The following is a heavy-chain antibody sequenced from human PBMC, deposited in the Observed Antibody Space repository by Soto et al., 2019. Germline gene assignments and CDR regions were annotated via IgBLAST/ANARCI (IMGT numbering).Heavy chain of an antibody. CDR1: GYTFTSYA. CDR2: INSGNGNA. D-gene: IGHD2-2*01. Sequence: ASVKVSCKASGYTFTSYAIHWVRQAPGQRLEWMGWINSGNGNAEYSQKFQGRVTITRDRSASTAYMDLSSLRSEDSAVYYCGRDRAVAAALFRNYYSARDVRGQGTPVTVSS. J-gene: IGHJ6*02. CDR3: GRDRAVAAALFRNYYSARDV. V-gene: IGHV1-3*01.